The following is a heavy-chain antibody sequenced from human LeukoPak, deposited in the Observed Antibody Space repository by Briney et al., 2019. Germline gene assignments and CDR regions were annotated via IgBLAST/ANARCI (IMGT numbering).Heavy chain of an antibody. Sequence: PGGTLRLSCAASRFTFSSYGMSWVRQAPGKGLEWVSYISSSGSTIYYADSVKGRFTISRDNAKNSLYLQMNSLRAEDTAVYYCARYLAVTTRNFDYWGQGTLVTVSS. CDR3: ARYLAVTTRNFDY. V-gene: IGHV3-48*04. J-gene: IGHJ4*02. CDR1: RFTFSSYG. D-gene: IGHD4-17*01. CDR2: ISSSGSTI.